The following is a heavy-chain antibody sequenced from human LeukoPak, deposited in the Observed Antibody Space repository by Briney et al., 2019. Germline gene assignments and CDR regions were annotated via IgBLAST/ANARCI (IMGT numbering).Heavy chain of an antibody. V-gene: IGHV1-2*02. J-gene: IGHJ5*02. D-gene: IGHD6-13*01. CDR2: INPNSGGT. Sequence: ASVKVSCKASGYTFTGYYMHWVRQAPGQGLEWMGWINPNSGGTNYAQKFQGRVTMTRDTSISTAYMELSRLRSEDTAVYYCARSRGAAAGTGAPYWFDPWGQGTLVTVSS. CDR1: GYTFTGYY. CDR3: ARSRGAAAGTGAPYWFDP.